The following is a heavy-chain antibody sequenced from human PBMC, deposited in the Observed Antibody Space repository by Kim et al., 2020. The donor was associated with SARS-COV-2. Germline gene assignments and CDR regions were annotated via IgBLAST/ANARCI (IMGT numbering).Heavy chain of an antibody. CDR2: KQEGSEK. J-gene: IGHJ6*04. CDR3: SRDLDV. Sequence: KQEGSEKYYVESVKGRFTVSRDNAENSLYLQMNSLRAEDTAVYYCSRDLDVWGKGAAVTVSS. V-gene: IGHV3-7*01.